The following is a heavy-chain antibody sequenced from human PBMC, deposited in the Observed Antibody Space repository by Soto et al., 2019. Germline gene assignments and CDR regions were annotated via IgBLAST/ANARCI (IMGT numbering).Heavy chain of an antibody. J-gene: IGHJ6*02. CDR2: VYRTGAT. Sequence: QVQLQESGSGLVETFQSLSLTCTVSGDSIGSGGFPWTWIRQSTGKGLEWIGYVYRTGATSYNPSPEGRASISVDTSRNQFSLKLKSVTPADTAVYFCARDSYAMSSFALDVWGRGTAVTVSS. CDR3: ARDSYAMSSFALDV. D-gene: IGHD2-2*01. V-gene: IGHV4-30-2*06. CDR1: GDSIGSGGFP.